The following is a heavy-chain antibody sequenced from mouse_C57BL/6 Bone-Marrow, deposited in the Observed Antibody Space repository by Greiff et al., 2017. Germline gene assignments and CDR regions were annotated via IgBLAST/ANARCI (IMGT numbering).Heavy chain of an antibody. CDR3: ARLEFYGSSGDWYFDV. Sequence: VQLQQSGPELVKPGASVKLSCKASGYTFTSYDINWVKQRPGQGLEWIGWIYPRDGSTKYNEKFKGKATLTVDTYSSTAYMELHSLTSEDSAVYFCARLEFYGSSGDWYFDVWGTGTTVTVSS. V-gene: IGHV1-85*01. CDR2: IYPRDGST. D-gene: IGHD1-1*01. J-gene: IGHJ1*03. CDR1: GYTFTSYD.